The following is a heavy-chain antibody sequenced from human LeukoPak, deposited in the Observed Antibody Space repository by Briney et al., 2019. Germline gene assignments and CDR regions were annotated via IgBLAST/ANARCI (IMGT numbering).Heavy chain of an antibody. CDR2: IYSSGST. CDR1: GASISSGSYF. CDR3: ARSNYYDSSSYWDY. V-gene: IGHV4-61*02. Sequence: SETLSLTCTVSGASISSGSYFWSWIRQPAGKGLEWIVRIYSSGSTNYNPSLKSRVAISVDTAKNQFSLKLSSVTAADTAVYFCARSNYYDSSSYWDYWGQGSLVTVSS. J-gene: IGHJ4*02. D-gene: IGHD3-22*01.